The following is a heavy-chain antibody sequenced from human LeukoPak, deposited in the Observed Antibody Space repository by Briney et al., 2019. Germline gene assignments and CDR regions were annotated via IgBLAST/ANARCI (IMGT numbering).Heavy chain of an antibody. CDR1: GGSFSGYH. CDR3: ARLGWWDS. CDR2: INPSGST. D-gene: IGHD2-15*01. V-gene: IGHV4-34*01. Sequence: MSSETLSLTCAVYGGSFSGYHWTWIRQSPGKGLEWIGDINPSGSTYYNPSLKSRVTISVDTSKNQFSLKVSSVTAADTAVYYCARLGWWDSWGQGTLVTVSS. J-gene: IGHJ4*02.